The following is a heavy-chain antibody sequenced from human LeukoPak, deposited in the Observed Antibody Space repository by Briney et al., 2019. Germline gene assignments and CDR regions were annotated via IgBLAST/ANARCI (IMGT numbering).Heavy chain of an antibody. CDR3: ASFTSQYDY. V-gene: IGHV3-74*03. J-gene: IGHJ4*02. Sequence: GGSLRLSCAASGLTFSNYWMPWVRQAPGKGLVWVSRINNYGSITTYADSVKGRFTISRDNAKNTLYLQMNSLRAEDTAVYYCASFTSQYDYWGLGTLVTVSS. CDR1: GLTFSNYW. CDR2: INNYGSIT. D-gene: IGHD3-10*01.